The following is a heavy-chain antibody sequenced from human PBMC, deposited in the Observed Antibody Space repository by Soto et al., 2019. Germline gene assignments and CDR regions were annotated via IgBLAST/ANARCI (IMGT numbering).Heavy chain of an antibody. CDR3: SGGLWFGDLSYLRGGEY. V-gene: IGHV3-49*05. CDR1: GFNVGEYA. CDR2: IRSKPYGGTT. J-gene: IGHJ4*02. Sequence: EVQLVESGGGFVKPGRSLRLSCTASGFNVGEYALSWFRQAPGKGLEWVGFIRSKPYGGTTEYAASVKGRFTIPRDESKSIAYLQMTSLKTADTAVYYCSGGLWFGDLSYLRGGEYWGQGALVTVSS. D-gene: IGHD3-10*01.